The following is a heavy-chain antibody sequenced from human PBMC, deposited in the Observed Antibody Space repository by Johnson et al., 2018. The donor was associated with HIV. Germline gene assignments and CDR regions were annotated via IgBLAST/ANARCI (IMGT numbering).Heavy chain of an antibody. CDR3: AKARSRRWHHDAFDI. J-gene: IGHJ3*02. CDR1: GFTFSRYG. V-gene: IGHV3-30*18. D-gene: IGHD5-24*01. Sequence: VQVVESGGGVVQPGRSLRLSCVASGFTFSRYGMHWVRQAPGKGLEWVTLISNDGSDKWHAESVKGRFTSSRDNSKNTLHLQMNSLRTEDTAVYYCAKARSRRWHHDAFDIWGQGTLVSVSS. CDR2: ISNDGSDK.